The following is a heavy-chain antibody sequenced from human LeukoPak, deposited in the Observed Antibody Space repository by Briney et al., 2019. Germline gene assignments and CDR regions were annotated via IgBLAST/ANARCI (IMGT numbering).Heavy chain of an antibody. J-gene: IGHJ5*02. V-gene: IGHV3-33*01. D-gene: IGHD5-12*01. CDR2: IWYDGSNK. CDR1: GFTFSSYG. Sequence: GRSLRLSCAASGFTFSSYGMHWVRQAPGTGLEWVAVIWYDGSNKYYAGSVKGRFTISRDNSKNTLYLQMNSLRAEDTAVYYCARDRGSNWFDPWGQGTLVTVSS. CDR3: ARDRGSNWFDP.